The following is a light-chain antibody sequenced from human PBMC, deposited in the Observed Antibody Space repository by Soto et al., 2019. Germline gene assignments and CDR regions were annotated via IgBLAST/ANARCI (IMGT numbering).Light chain of an antibody. J-gene: IGLJ2*01. CDR2: DVS. Sequence: QSVLTQPRSVSGSPGQSVTISCTGTSSDVGGYNYVSWYQQHPGKATTLMIYDVSKRPSGVPDRLSGSKSGNTASLTISGLQAEDEADYYCCSYAGSYSVVFGGGTKVTVL. V-gene: IGLV2-11*01. CDR1: SSDVGGYNY. CDR3: CSYAGSYSVV.